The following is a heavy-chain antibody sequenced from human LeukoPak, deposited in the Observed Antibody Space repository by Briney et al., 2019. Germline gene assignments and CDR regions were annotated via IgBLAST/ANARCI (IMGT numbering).Heavy chain of an antibody. CDR3: AKDNPLDY. J-gene: IGHJ4*02. V-gene: IGHV3-48*01. CDR1: GFTFSSYS. Sequence: PGGSLRLSCAASGFTFSSYSMNWVRQAPGKGLEWVSYISSSSSTIYYADSVKGRFTISRDNSKNTLYLHIKSLRAEDTAVYYCAKDNPLDYWGQGTLVIVSS. CDR2: ISSSSSTI. D-gene: IGHD1-14*01.